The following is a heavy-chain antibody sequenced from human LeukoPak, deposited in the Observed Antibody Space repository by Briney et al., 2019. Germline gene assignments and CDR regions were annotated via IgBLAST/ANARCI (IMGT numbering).Heavy chain of an antibody. CDR3: AKDGSRHNWNYGYYFDY. Sequence: GGSLRLSCAASGFTFSSYGMHWVRQAPGKGLEWVAVISYDGSNKYYADSVKGRFTISRDNSKNTLYLQMNSLRAEDTAVYYCAKDGSRHNWNYGYYFDYWGQGTLVTVSS. CDR2: ISYDGSNK. D-gene: IGHD1-7*01. V-gene: IGHV3-30*18. CDR1: GFTFSSYG. J-gene: IGHJ4*02.